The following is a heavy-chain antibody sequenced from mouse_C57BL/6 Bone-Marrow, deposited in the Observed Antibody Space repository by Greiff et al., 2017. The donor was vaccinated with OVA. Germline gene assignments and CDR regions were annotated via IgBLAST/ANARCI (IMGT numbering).Heavy chain of an antibody. J-gene: IGHJ1*03. V-gene: IGHV5-9*01. CDR3: ARNFDV. Sequence: DVMLVESGGGLVKPGGSLKLSCAASGFTFSSYTMSWVRQTPEKRLEWVATISGGGGNTYYPDSVKGRFTISRDNAKNTLYLQMSSLRSEDTALYYCARNFDVWGTGTTVTVSS. CDR1: GFTFSSYT. CDR2: ISGGGGNT.